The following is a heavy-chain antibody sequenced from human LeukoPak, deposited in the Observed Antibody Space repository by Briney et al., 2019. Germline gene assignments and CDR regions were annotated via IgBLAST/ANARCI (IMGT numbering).Heavy chain of an antibody. D-gene: IGHD2-2*01. Sequence: GGSLRLSCAASGFTFSSYSMNWVRQAPGKGLEWVSSISSSSSYIYYADSVKGRFTISRDNAKNSLYLQMNSLRAEDTAVYYCARDHDVVVPAAEYYFDYWGQGTLVTVSS. CDR1: GFTFSSYS. CDR2: ISSSSSYI. J-gene: IGHJ4*02. V-gene: IGHV3-21*01. CDR3: ARDHDVVVPAAEYYFDY.